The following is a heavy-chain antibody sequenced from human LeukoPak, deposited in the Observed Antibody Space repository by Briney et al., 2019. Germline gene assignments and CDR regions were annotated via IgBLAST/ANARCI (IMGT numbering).Heavy chain of an antibody. CDR2: IWFDGSNI. CDR3: ARDSLPMAVTGPFDH. CDR1: GFDFSTYG. V-gene: IGHV3-33*01. Sequence: GSLRLSCVASGFDFSTYGMPWVRQAPGKGLEWVASIWFDGSNIHYADSVKGRVIISRDNSKSALYLQMNSLRVDDTAIYYCARDSLPMAVTGPFDHWGQGALVTVSS. J-gene: IGHJ4*02. D-gene: IGHD6-19*01.